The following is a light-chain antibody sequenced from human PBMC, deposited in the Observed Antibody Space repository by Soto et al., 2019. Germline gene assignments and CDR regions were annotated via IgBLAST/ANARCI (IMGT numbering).Light chain of an antibody. CDR1: RSVLYKSNNKNH. V-gene: IGKV4-1*01. Sequence: DIVMTQSPDSLAVSLGERATMNCKCSRSVLYKSNNKNHLDWYQQKPGQPPQLIIYWASTRESGVPERFSGSGSGTDFTLTISSLEAEDVAFYWCQQYFDVPFTFGGGNKVEI. J-gene: IGKJ4*01. CDR2: WAS. CDR3: QQYFDVPFT.